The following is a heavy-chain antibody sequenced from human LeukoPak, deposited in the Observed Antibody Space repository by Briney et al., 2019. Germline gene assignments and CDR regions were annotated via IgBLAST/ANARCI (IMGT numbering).Heavy chain of an antibody. J-gene: IGHJ6*02. CDR1: RFTFSSYD. Sequence: GGSLRLSCAASRFTFSSYDMHWVRQATGKGLEWVSAIGTAGDTYYPGSVKGRFTISRENAKNSLYLQMNSLRAGDTAVYYCARGGQAAGYYYGMDVWGQGTTVTVPS. D-gene: IGHD6-13*01. CDR3: ARGGQAAGYYYGMDV. CDR2: IGTAGDT. V-gene: IGHV3-13*01.